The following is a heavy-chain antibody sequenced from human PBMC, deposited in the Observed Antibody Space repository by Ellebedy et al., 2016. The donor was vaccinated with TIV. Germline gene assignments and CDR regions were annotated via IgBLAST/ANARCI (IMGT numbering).Heavy chain of an antibody. CDR2: IYHSGST. CDR3: AREQRWLQLGGSYYYYYGMDV. CDR1: GGSISSSNW. V-gene: IGHV4-4*02. D-gene: IGHD5-24*01. Sequence: MPSETLSLTCAVSGGSISSSNWWCWVRQPPGKGLEWIGEIYHSGSTNYNPSLKSRVTISVDKSKNQFSLKLSSVTAADTAVYYCAREQRWLQLGGSYYYYYGMDVWGQGTTVTVSS. J-gene: IGHJ6*02.